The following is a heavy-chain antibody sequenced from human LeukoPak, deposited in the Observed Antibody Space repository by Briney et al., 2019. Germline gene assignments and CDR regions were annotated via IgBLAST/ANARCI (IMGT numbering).Heavy chain of an antibody. Sequence: TSVKVSCKASGGTFSSYAISWVRQAPGQGLEWMGGIIPIFGTANYAQKFQGRVTITADESTSTAYMELSSLRSEDTAVYYCAREVEMATTMTAFDIWGQGTMVTVSS. J-gene: IGHJ3*02. CDR2: IIPIFGTA. D-gene: IGHD5-24*01. CDR1: GGTFSSYA. V-gene: IGHV1-69*13. CDR3: AREVEMATTMTAFDI.